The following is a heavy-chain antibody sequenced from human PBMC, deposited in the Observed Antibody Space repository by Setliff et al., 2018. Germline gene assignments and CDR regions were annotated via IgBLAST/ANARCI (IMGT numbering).Heavy chain of an antibody. CDR3: ARVTGFLYIDV. Sequence: PSETLSLTCTVSGGSVGSAPYYWSRIRQPAGKGPEWIGHIYTSWSSNYNPSLKSRVTMSIDTSKNQFSLNLSSVTAADTAVYYCARVTGFLYIDVWGKGTTVTVSS. D-gene: IGHD3-3*01. V-gene: IGHV4-61*09. CDR1: GGSVGSAPYY. J-gene: IGHJ6*03. CDR2: IYTSWSS.